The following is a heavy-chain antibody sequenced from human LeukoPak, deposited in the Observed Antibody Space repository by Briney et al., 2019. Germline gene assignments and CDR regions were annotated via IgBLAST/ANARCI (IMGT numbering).Heavy chain of an antibody. Sequence: GGSLRLSCAASGFTFSSYWMHWVRQAPGKGLVWVSRINSDGSSTSYADSVKGRFTISRDNAKNTLYLQMNSLRAEDTAVYYCASSRRGILDVWWFDPWDQGTLVTVSS. CDR1: GFTFSSYW. D-gene: IGHD3-16*01. CDR3: ASSRRGILDVWWFDP. CDR2: INSDGSST. V-gene: IGHV3-74*01. J-gene: IGHJ5*02.